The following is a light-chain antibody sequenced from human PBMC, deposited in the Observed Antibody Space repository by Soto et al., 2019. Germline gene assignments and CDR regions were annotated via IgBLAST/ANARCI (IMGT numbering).Light chain of an antibody. Sequence: EVVLTQSPATLSVSPGEGGTLSCRASQGIGDTLAWYQQKPGQTPRLLIYAASIRATGVPARFSGSGSGTDFTLTISSLQPEDFAVYYCQHYVDWPLTFGGGTKVEIK. J-gene: IGKJ4*01. V-gene: IGKV3-15*01. CDR3: QHYVDWPLT. CDR1: QGIGDT. CDR2: AAS.